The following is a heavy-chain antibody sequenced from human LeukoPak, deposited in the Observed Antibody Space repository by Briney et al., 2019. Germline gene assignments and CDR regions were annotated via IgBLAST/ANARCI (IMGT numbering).Heavy chain of an antibody. CDR1: GASISSGYY. J-gene: IGHJ5*02. V-gene: IGHV4-30-4*08. D-gene: IGHD3-22*01. CDR2: MYYSGST. Sequence: SETLSLTCTVTGASISSGYYRGWVRQPPGKGLEWIAYMYYSGSTYYNPSLKSRVTMSADTSKNQLSLKLSSVTAADTAVYYCARPYYYDSRIDPWGQGILVTVSS. CDR3: ARPYYYDSRIDP.